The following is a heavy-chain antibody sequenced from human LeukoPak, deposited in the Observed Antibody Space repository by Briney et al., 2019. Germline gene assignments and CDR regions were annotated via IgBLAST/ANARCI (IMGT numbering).Heavy chain of an antibody. Sequence: GGSLRLSCAASGFSFSDYWMSWVRQAPGKGLEWVANIKQDGSEKYYVDSVKGRFTISRDNSKNSLYLQMSSLRAEDTAVHYCARLYGSSSAFRNFDSWGQGTLVTVSS. CDR1: GFSFSDYW. CDR2: IKQDGSEK. J-gene: IGHJ4*02. CDR3: ARLYGSSSAFRNFDS. V-gene: IGHV3-7*01. D-gene: IGHD6-6*01.